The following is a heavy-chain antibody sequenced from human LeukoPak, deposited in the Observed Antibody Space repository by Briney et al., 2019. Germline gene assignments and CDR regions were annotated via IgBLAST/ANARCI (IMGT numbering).Heavy chain of an antibody. CDR1: KFTFSNNW. CDR2: IKGDGRTT. Sequence: GGSLTLSCAASKFTFSNNWMHWVRQAPGKWLVWVSHIKGDGRTTTYADSVKGRFTISRDNAKNTLYLQVNGLRVDDTAVYYCAGDGHYGMYVWGQGTTVTVSS. CDR3: AGDGHYGMYV. V-gene: IGHV3-74*01. J-gene: IGHJ6*02.